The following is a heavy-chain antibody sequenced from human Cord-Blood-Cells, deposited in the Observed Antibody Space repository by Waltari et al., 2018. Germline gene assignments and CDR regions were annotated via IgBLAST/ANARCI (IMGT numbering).Heavy chain of an antibody. J-gene: IGHJ4*02. CDR3: ARDRMKSITGTTSYDY. CDR2: ISAYNGNT. Sequence: QVQLVQSGAEVKKPGASVKVSCTASGYTFTSYGISWVRQASGQGLEWMGWISAYNGNTNYAQKLQGRVTMTTDTSTSTAYMELRSLRSDDTAVYYCARDRMKSITGTTSYDYWGQGTLVTVSS. D-gene: IGHD1-7*01. CDR1: GYTFTSYG. V-gene: IGHV1-18*04.